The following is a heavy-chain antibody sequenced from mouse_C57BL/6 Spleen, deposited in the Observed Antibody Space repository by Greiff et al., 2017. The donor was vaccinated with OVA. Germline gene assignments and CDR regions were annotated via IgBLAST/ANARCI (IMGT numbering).Heavy chain of an antibody. CDR2: IRNKANNHAT. Sequence: EVMLVESGGGLVQPGGSIKLSCAASGFTFSDAWMDWVRQSPEKGLEWVAEIRNKANNHATYYAESVKGRFTISRDDSKSSVYLQMNSLRAEDTGIYYCTRRGGYVPFAYWGQGTLVTVSA. CDR3: TRRGGYVPFAY. J-gene: IGHJ3*01. CDR1: GFTFSDAW. V-gene: IGHV6-6*01. D-gene: IGHD2-2*01.